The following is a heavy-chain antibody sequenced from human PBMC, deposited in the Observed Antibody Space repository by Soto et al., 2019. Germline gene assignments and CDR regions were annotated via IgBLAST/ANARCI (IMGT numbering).Heavy chain of an antibody. CDR2: INGGNGNT. Sequence: QVQLVQSGAEVKKPGVSVRVSCTASGYSFTRFAMHWVRQAPGQRLEWMGWINGGNGNTKYSQKFQGRVTITRDTSASTAYMELSILRSEDTAVYYCARGSTVPQVDYWGQGTLVTVSS. J-gene: IGHJ4*02. D-gene: IGHD3-10*01. CDR1: GYSFTRFA. V-gene: IGHV1-3*01. CDR3: ARGSTVPQVDY.